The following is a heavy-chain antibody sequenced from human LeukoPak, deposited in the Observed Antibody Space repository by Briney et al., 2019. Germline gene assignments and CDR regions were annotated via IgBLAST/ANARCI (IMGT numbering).Heavy chain of an antibody. CDR3: ARHRWLQPLDY. V-gene: IGHV4-39*01. J-gene: IGHJ4*02. Sequence: PSETLSLTCTVSGGSISSSSYYWGWIRQPPGKGLEWIGRIYYSGTTYYNPSLKSRVTISVDTSKNQFSLKLNSVTAADTAVYYCARHRWLQPLDYWGQGTLVTVSS. CDR1: GGSISSSSYY. CDR2: IYYSGTT. D-gene: IGHD5-24*01.